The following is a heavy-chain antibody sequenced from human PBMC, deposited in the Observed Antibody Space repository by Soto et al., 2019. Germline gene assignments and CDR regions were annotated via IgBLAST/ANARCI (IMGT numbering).Heavy chain of an antibody. Sequence: ASVKVSCKASGYTFNSYGISWVRQAPGKGLEGMGWISAYNGNTNYAQKLQGRVTMTTDTSTSTAYMELRSLRSDDTAVYYCASSWGDINCISTSCYLWFDPWGQGTLVTVSS. J-gene: IGHJ5*02. CDR2: ISAYNGNT. V-gene: IGHV1-18*01. CDR3: ASSWGDINCISTSCYLWFDP. D-gene: IGHD2-2*01. CDR1: GYTFNSYG.